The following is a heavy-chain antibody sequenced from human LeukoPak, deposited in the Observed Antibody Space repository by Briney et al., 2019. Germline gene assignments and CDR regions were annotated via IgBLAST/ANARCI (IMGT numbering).Heavy chain of an antibody. CDR2: IYYSGST. Sequence: SETLSLTCSVSGGSIKGGGFFWNWVRQHPGKGLEWIGHIYYSGSTSYNPSVKSRVTISVDTSKNQFSLKLTSVPAADTAMYYCARDHGRSYNYGSDALDIWGQGTPVIVSA. D-gene: IGHD5-18*01. CDR3: ARDHGRSYNYGSDALDI. CDR1: GGSIKGGGFF. J-gene: IGHJ3*02. V-gene: IGHV4-31*03.